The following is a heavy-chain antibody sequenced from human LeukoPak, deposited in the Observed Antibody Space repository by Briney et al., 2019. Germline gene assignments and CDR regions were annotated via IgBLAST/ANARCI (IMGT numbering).Heavy chain of an antibody. CDR3: ARRSQFPGIALAGTIMDAFDI. J-gene: IGHJ3*02. CDR2: IKQDGSEK. Sequence: GGSLRLSCAASGFTFSSYWMSWVRQAPGKGLEWVANIKQDGSEKYYVDSVKGRFTISRDNAKNSLYLQMNSLRAEDTAVYYCARRSQFPGIALAGTIMDAFDIWGQGTMVTVSS. D-gene: IGHD6-19*01. V-gene: IGHV3-7*01. CDR1: GFTFSSYW.